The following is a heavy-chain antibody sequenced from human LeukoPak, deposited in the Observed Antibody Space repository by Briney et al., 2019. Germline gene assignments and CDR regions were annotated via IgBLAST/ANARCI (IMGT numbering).Heavy chain of an antibody. Sequence: GGSLRLSCAASGFTFSSYAMSWVRQAPGKGLEWVPAISGSGGSTYYADSVKGRFTISRDNSKNTLYLQMNSLRAEDTAVYYCAKDHRVRFDSARSAGDYFDYWGQGTLVTVSS. CDR1: GFTFSSYA. CDR3: AKDHRVRFDSARSAGDYFDY. V-gene: IGHV3-23*01. CDR2: ISGSGGST. D-gene: IGHD6-25*01. J-gene: IGHJ4*02.